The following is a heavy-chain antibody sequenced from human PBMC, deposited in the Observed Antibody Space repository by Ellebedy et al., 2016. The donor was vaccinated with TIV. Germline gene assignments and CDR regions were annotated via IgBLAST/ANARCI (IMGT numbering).Heavy chain of an antibody. CDR2: IYYSGSS. D-gene: IGHD1-20*01. J-gene: IGHJ6*03. Sequence: SETLSLXXTVSGDSISTSSYYWGWIRQSPGKGLEWIATIYYSGSSYFNPSLKSRVTISVDASKNRFSLKLSSVTAADTAVYYCARHPAHLITGSFSYYYYYMDVWGKGTTVTVSS. V-gene: IGHV4-39*01. CDR1: GDSISTSSYY. CDR3: ARHPAHLITGSFSYYYYYMDV.